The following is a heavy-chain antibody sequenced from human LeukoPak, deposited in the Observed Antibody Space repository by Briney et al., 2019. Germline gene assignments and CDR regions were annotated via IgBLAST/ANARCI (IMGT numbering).Heavy chain of an antibody. D-gene: IGHD4-17*01. V-gene: IGHV3-23*01. CDR1: GFTFSSYA. J-gene: IGHJ4*02. Sequence: GGSLRLSCAASGFTFSSYAMSWVRQAPGKGVEWVSAISGSGGSTYYADSVKGRFTISRDNSKNTLYLQMNSLRAEDTAVYYCANSPRYCDYVYWGQGTLVTVSS. CDR3: ANSPRYCDYVY. CDR2: ISGSGGST.